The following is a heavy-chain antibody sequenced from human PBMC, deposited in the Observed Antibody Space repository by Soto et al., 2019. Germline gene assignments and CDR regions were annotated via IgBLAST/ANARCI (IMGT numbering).Heavy chain of an antibody. CDR1: GGSISSGDYY. Sequence: QVQLQESGPGLVKPSQTLSLTCTVSGGSISSGDYYWRWIRQPPGKALVWIGYIAYSGRIYYNPSLEGRGNSSLDTFKNQFSLKLSSVTAADAAVYYCAREGPRITTFGVVIWRPTGHGAFDIWGQGTMVTVSS. CDR3: AREGPRITTFGVVIWRPTGHGAFDI. J-gene: IGHJ3*02. CDR2: IAYSGRI. V-gene: IGHV4-30-4*01. D-gene: IGHD3-3*01.